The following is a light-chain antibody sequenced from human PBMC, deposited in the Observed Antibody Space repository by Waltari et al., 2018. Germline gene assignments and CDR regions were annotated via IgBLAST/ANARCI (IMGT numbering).Light chain of an antibody. CDR1: QSLLFSSNHKNY. Sequence: DIVMTQSPDSLALSLGERATINCRSSQSLLFSSNHKNYLAWYQKKPGQPPKLLIDWASTPDSGVPDRFSGSGSGTDFTLTISGLQAEDVAVYYCQQYFTTPRAFGQGTKVEIK. J-gene: IGKJ1*01. CDR2: WAS. V-gene: IGKV4-1*01. CDR3: QQYFTTPRA.